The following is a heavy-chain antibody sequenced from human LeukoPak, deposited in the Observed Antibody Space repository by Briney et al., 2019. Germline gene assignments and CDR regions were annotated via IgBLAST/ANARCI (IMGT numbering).Heavy chain of an antibody. CDR3: ARDPRWLTPDCTSTSCCENYFDP. V-gene: IGHV4-38-2*02. CDR1: GYSISSGYQ. J-gene: IGHJ5*02. CDR2: IYHSGSA. D-gene: IGHD2-2*01. Sequence: SETLSLTCGVSGYSISSGYQWAWIRQSPGKGLEWIGSIYHSGSAHYNPSLKSRVTISVETSKNQFSLNTYSVTAADTAVYYCARDPRWLTPDCTSTSCCENYFDPWGQGTLVTVSS.